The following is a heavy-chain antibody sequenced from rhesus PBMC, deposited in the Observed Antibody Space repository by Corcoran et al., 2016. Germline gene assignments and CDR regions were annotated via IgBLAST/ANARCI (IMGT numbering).Heavy chain of an antibody. V-gene: IGHV4-80*01. CDR1: GASISSNW. CDR2: IQCKSGST. CDR3: AGVPGEGYSNYVLDY. D-gene: IGHD4-23*01. J-gene: IGHJ4*01. Sequence: QVQLQESGPGLVKPSETLSLTCTVSGASISSNWWSWIRQPPGKGLEWIGEIQCKSGSTNNNPSPKSRCTISKDASKNQFSLKLSSVTAAGTAVYYCAGVPGEGYSNYVLDYWGQGVLVTVSS.